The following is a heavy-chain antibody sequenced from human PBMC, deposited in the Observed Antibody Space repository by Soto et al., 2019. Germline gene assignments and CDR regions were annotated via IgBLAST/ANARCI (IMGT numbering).Heavy chain of an antibody. J-gene: IGHJ6*02. CDR2: IYPGDSDT. V-gene: IGHV5-51*01. Sequence: GESLKISCKSSGYSFTSYWIGWVRQLPGKGLEWMGIIYPGDSDTRYSPSFQGQVTISADKSISTAYLQWSSLKASDTAMYYCATGDTLLRFLEWPPDVWGQGTTVTVSS. CDR1: GYSFTSYW. CDR3: ATGDTLLRFLEWPPDV. D-gene: IGHD3-3*01.